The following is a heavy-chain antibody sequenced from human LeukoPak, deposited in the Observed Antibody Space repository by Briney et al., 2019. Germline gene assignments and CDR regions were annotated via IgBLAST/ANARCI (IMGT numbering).Heavy chain of an antibody. Sequence: GGSLRLSCAASGFTFSTYAMGWVRQAPGKGLEWLSTIGGGGRDTFYADSVKGRFTVSRDNSKNTLYLQMSSLRAEDTAVYFCAKNRGANYYNYYMDVWGKGTTVTLSS. V-gene: IGHV3-23*01. J-gene: IGHJ6*03. CDR2: IGGGGRDT. CDR3: AKNRGANYYNYYMDV. D-gene: IGHD4/OR15-4a*01. CDR1: GFTFSTYA.